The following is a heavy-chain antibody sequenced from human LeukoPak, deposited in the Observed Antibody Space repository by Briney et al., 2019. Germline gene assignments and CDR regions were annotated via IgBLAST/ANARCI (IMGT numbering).Heavy chain of an antibody. V-gene: IGHV1-2*02. CDR2: INPNSGGT. CDR3: ARDRREAVAGYYFDY. D-gene: IGHD6-19*01. CDR1: GYTFTGYY. Sequence: WASVKVSCKASGYTFTGYYMHSVRQAPGQGLEWMGWINPNSGGTNYAQKFQGRVTMTRDTSISTAYMELSRLRSDDTAVYYCARDRREAVAGYYFDYWGQGTLVTVSS. J-gene: IGHJ4*02.